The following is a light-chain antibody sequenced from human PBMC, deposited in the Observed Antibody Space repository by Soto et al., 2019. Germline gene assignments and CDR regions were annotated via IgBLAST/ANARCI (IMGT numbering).Light chain of an antibody. J-gene: IGKJ1*01. Sequence: EIVLTQTPLSLSFTPGQSASISCKSSQSLLHSDGKTYLYWYLQRPGQPPQLLMYEVSNRFSGVPERFSGSGSGTDFTLEIRRVEAEDVGLYSCLQTKQLPLTFGHGTKVEVK. CDR3: LQTKQLPLT. CDR1: QSLLHSDGKTY. CDR2: EVS. V-gene: IGKV2D-29*01.